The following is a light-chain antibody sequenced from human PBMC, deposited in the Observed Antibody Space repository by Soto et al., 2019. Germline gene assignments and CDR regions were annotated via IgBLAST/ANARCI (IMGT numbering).Light chain of an antibody. J-gene: IGKJ1*01. Sequence: DTVMTQSLLSLTVTPGEPASISCRSSQSLLHSNGDGYLVWYLQKPGQSPQLLIYVSSKRAAGVPHRFSGSRSSTDFTLKISTVEAEDGRVYYCRQGLQSPTFGHGTRVAVK. V-gene: IGKV2-28*01. CDR3: RQGLQSPT. CDR1: QSLLHSNGDGY. CDR2: VSS.